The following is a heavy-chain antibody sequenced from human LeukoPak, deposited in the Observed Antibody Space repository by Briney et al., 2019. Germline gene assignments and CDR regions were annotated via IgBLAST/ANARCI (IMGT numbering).Heavy chain of an antibody. CDR3: ARSANSDFLTVNDY. V-gene: IGHV1-18*01. CDR1: GYTFTSYG. J-gene: IGHJ4*02. CDR2: ISAYNGNT. D-gene: IGHD3-9*01. Sequence: ASVKVSCKASGYTFTSYGISWVRQAPGQGLEWMGWISAYNGNTNYAQKLQGRVTMTTDTSTSTAYMELRSLRSDDTAVYYGARSANSDFLTVNDYWGQGTLVTVSS.